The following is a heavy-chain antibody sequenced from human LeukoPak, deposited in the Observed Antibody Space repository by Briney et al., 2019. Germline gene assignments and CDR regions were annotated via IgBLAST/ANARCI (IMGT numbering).Heavy chain of an antibody. D-gene: IGHD3-10*01. J-gene: IGHJ6*03. CDR3: ARDGAFGYYYYYYMDV. Sequence: GASVKVSCKASGYIFTSYSMHWVRRAPGQGLEWMGVINTSGGTTNYAQKFQGRVTMTRDMSTSTVYMELSSLRSEDTAVYYCARDGAFGYYYYYYMDVWGKGTTVTVSS. CDR2: INTSGGTT. V-gene: IGHV1-46*01. CDR1: GYIFTSYS.